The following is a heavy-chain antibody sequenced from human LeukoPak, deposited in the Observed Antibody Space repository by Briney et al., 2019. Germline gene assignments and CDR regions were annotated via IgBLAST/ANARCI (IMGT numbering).Heavy chain of an antibody. Sequence: LAGGSLRLSCAASGFTFSTYSMNWVRQAPGKGLEWVSYISSSGSTIYYADSVKGRFTISRDNSKNTLYLQMNSLRAEDTAVYYCAKSVRMWGYSDYYYMDVWGKGTTVTVSS. D-gene: IGHD1-26*01. J-gene: IGHJ6*03. V-gene: IGHV3-48*01. CDR1: GFTFSTYS. CDR2: ISSSGSTI. CDR3: AKSVRMWGYSDYYYMDV.